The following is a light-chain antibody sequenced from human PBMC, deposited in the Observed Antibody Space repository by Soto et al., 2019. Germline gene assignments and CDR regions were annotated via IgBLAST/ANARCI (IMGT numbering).Light chain of an antibody. J-gene: IGKJ4*01. Sequence: DIHMTHSPSSLSASVLYRVTITFRASQSINNYLSWYQQKPGKAPNLLIFGASTLQSGVPSRFSGSGSGTDFTLTISSLQPEDFATYYCLQSYRTPLTFGGGTKVDIK. CDR2: GAS. V-gene: IGKV1-39*01. CDR1: QSINNY. CDR3: LQSYRTPLT.